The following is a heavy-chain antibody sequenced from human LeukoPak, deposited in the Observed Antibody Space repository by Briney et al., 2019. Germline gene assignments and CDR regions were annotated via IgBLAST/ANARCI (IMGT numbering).Heavy chain of an antibody. CDR2: IKQGGSEK. V-gene: IGHV3-7*01. CDR3: ARQLRYFDWLLVWDY. Sequence: GGSLRLSCAASGFTFSSYWMSWVRQAPGKGLEWVANIKQGGSEKYYVDSVKGRFTISRDNAKNSLYLQMNSLRAEDAAVYYCARQLRYFDWLLVWDYWGQGTLVTVSS. D-gene: IGHD3-9*01. CDR1: GFTFSSYW. J-gene: IGHJ4*02.